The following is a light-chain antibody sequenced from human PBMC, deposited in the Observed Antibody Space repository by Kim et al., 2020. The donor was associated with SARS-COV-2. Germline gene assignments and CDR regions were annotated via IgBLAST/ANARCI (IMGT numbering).Light chain of an antibody. CDR2: GAS. V-gene: IGKV1-5*01. J-gene: IGKJ1*01. CDR3: QQYNDYQT. CDR1: QSIGRW. Sequence: SASVADRVIITCRASQSIGRWLAWYQQNPGKAPKLLIFGASNLQSGVPSRFSGSGSGTEFTLTISSLQPDDFATYYCQQYNDYQTFGQGTKVEIK.